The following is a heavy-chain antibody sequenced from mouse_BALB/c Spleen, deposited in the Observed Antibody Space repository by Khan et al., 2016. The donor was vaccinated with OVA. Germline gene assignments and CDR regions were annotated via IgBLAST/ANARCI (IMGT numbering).Heavy chain of an antibody. CDR3: SKETWGNFVAMDY. CDR1: GFSLTSNG. D-gene: IGHD2-1*01. V-gene: IGHV2-3*01. J-gene: IGHJ4*01. CDR2: IWGDGRT. Sequence: QVQLKESGPGLVAPSQCLSITCTVTGFSLTSNGVSWVRQTPGRGLEWRGVIWGDGRTNSHSVLKSRLSICKDDYKSQVILEVNSPHIDDTATYYCSKETWGNFVAMDYWGQGTSVTVSS.